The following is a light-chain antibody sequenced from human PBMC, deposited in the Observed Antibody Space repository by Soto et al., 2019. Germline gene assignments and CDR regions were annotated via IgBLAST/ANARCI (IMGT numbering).Light chain of an antibody. J-gene: IGKJ4*01. V-gene: IGKV3-11*01. CDR2: DAS. CDR1: QSVRSY. Sequence: EIVLTQSPATLSLSPGERATLSCRASQSVRSYLAWYQQKPGQAPRLLIYDASNRATGIPARFSGSGSGTDFTLTISSLEPEDFGVYYCQQRSNWPRVTFGGGTKVEIK. CDR3: QQRSNWPRVT.